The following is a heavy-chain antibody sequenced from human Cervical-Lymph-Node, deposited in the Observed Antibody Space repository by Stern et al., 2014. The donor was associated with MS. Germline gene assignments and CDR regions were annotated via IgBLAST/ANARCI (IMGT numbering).Heavy chain of an antibody. CDR3: AKVGVPNSWDKWFDT. Sequence: EVQLVESGGGLVQPGGSLRLSCAASGFTFSTYAMSWVRQAPGEGLEWVSAISIGADMIHYLDSVKGRFTISRDDSKSTVYLQMNSLRAEDTAVYFCAKVGVPNSWDKWFDTWGQGTLVTVS. J-gene: IGHJ5*02. V-gene: IGHV3-23*04. CDR1: GFTFSTYA. CDR2: ISIGADMI. D-gene: IGHD2/OR15-2a*01.